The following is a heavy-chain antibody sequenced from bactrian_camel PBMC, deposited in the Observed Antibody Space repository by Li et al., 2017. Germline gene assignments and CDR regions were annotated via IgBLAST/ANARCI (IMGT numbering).Heavy chain of an antibody. V-gene: IGHV3S67*01. CDR2: LASDGGT. D-gene: IGHD1*01. Sequence: QLVESGGGLVQPGGSLRLSCAASGFTFSSYDMSWFRQAPGKEREGVAGLASDGGTIYADAVKGRFIISQGLDVLFLQMFNLRPEDSAVYYCAAEKSENCPLRSYLLYRSAYKSWGQGTQVTVS. J-gene: IGHJ6*01. CDR3: AAEKSENCPLRSYLLYRSAYKS. CDR1: GFTFSSYD.